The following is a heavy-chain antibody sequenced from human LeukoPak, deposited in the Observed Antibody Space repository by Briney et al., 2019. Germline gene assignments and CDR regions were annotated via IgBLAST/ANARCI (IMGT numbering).Heavy chain of an antibody. Sequence: GGSLRLSCAASGFTFSHYWMHWVRQAPGKGLVWVSRINSDGSTTTYADSVKGRFTISRDNAKNTLHLQMNSLRAEDTAVYYCARGTLDGDFWSGWGQGTLVTVSS. J-gene: IGHJ4*02. CDR1: GFTFSHYW. CDR2: INSDGSTT. V-gene: IGHV3-74*01. D-gene: IGHD3-3*01. CDR3: ARGTLDGDFWSG.